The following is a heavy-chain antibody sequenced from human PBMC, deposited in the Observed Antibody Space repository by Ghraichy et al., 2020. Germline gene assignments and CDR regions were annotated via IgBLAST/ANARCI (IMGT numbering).Heavy chain of an antibody. D-gene: IGHD4-23*01. J-gene: IGHJ6*02. V-gene: IGHV3-48*02. CDR2: ITSSSRSI. Sequence: LSLTCVGSGFTFSGYNMNWVRQSPGKGLEWLSYITSSSRSIFYADSVKGRFTISRDNAHNSLYLQMNSLRDEDTAVYYCARASTVVRFYYYDGMDVWGQGTTVTVSS. CDR3: ARASTVVRFYYYDGMDV. CDR1: GFTFSGYN.